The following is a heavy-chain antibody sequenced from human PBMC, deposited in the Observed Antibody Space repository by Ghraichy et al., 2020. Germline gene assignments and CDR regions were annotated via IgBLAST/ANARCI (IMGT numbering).Heavy chain of an antibody. CDR2: ISSSSSYI. CDR3: ARVGDWNYPYYFDY. D-gene: IGHD1-7*01. CDR1: GFTFSSYS. Sequence: GESLNISCAASGFTFSSYSMNWVRQAPGKGLEWVSSISSSSSYIYYADSVKGRFTISRDNAKNSLYLQMNSLRAEDTAVYYCARVGDWNYPYYFDYWGQGTLVTVSS. V-gene: IGHV3-21*01. J-gene: IGHJ4*02.